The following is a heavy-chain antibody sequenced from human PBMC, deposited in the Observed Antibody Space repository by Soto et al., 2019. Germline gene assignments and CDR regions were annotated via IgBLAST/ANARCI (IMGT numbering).Heavy chain of an antibody. CDR2: INHSGST. D-gene: IGHD3-22*01. Sequence: PSETLSLTCAVYGGSFSGYYWSWIRQPPGKGLEWIGEINHSGSTNYNPSLKSRVTISVDTSKNQFSLKLSSATAADTAVYYCAREVVVVWTRWFDPWGQGTLVTVSS. V-gene: IGHV4-34*01. CDR1: GGSFSGYY. J-gene: IGHJ5*02. CDR3: AREVVVVWTRWFDP.